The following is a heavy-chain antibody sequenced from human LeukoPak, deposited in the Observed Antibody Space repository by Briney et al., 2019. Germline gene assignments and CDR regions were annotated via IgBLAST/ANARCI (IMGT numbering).Heavy chain of an antibody. V-gene: IGHV1-2*02. J-gene: IGHJ4*02. D-gene: IGHD6-19*01. CDR2: INPNSGGT. CDR3: ARVRIAVAGKYYFDY. CDR1: GGTFSSYA. Sequence: AASVKVSCKASGGTFSSYAISWVRQAPGQGLECMGWINPNSGGTNYAQKFQGRVTMTRDTSISTAYMELSRLRSDDTAVYYCARVRIAVAGKYYFDYWGQGTLVTVSS.